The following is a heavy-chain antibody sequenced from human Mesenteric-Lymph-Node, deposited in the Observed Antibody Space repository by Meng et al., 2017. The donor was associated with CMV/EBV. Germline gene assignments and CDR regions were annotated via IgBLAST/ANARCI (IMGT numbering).Heavy chain of an antibody. Sequence: SVKVSCKASGDTFSSYAISWVRQAPGQGLEWIGGVIPIFATTDYAQKFQGRVTITTDEPTNTAYMELSSLRFEDTAAYYCARARNFWSNYDKFSYGGLGYWGQGTLVTVSS. CDR1: GDTFSSYA. CDR2: VIPIFATT. CDR3: ARARNFWSNYDKFSYGGLGY. D-gene: IGHD3-3*01. V-gene: IGHV1-69*05. J-gene: IGHJ4*02.